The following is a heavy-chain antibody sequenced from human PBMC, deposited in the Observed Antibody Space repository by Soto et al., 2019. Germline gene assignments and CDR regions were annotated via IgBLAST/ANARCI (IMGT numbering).Heavy chain of an antibody. V-gene: IGHV4-31*03. Sequence: SETLSLTCTVSGGSISSGGYYWSWIRQHPGKGLEWIGYIYYSGSTYYNPSLKSRVTISVDTSKNQFSLKLSSVAAADTAVYYCARDMHAGFTHYVDPWGQGTLVTVSS. CDR1: GGSISSGGYY. D-gene: IGHD4-17*01. CDR2: IYYSGST. CDR3: ARDMHAGFTHYVDP. J-gene: IGHJ5*02.